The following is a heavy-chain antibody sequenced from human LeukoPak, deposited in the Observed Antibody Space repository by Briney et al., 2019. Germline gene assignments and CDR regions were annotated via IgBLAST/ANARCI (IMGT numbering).Heavy chain of an antibody. CDR1: GGSISSDSFY. CDR2: MYYSGST. CDR3: ARWTKNYFDY. V-gene: IGHV4-39*01. Sequence: SETLPLTCSVSGGSISSDSFYWGWIRQPPGKGLEWIGSMYYSGSTYYNPSLKIRVTISVDTSKNQFSLKLSSVTAADTAVYYCARWTKNYFDYWGQGTLVTVSS. J-gene: IGHJ4*02. D-gene: IGHD3/OR15-3a*01.